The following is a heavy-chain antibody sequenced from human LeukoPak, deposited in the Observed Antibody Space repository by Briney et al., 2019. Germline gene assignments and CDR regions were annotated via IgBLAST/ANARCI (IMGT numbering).Heavy chain of an antibody. D-gene: IGHD2-2*01. CDR3: ARRVVPATMDV. CDR1: GFTFSSYG. CDR2: ISGSGGST. Sequence: GGSLRLSCAVSGFTFSSYGMSWVRQAPGKGLEWVSAISGSGGSTYCAGSVKGRFTISRDNSKSTLYLQMNSLRAEDTAVYYCARRVVPATMDVWGKGTTVTVSS. J-gene: IGHJ6*04. V-gene: IGHV3-23*01.